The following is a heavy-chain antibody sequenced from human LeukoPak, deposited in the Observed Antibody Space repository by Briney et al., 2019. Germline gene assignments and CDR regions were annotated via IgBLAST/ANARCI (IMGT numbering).Heavy chain of an antibody. CDR3: ARRAYSAAYWKHFDY. J-gene: IGHJ4*02. V-gene: IGHV4-38-2*02. CDR2: IYYHENT. Sequence: SETLSLTCTVSGYSISSGYYWGWIRQAPGKGLEWIGSIYYHENTYYNSSLKSRVTISVGTSKNQFSLKLNSVTAADTAVYFCARRAYSAAYWKHFDYWGQGTLVTVSS. D-gene: IGHD1-1*01. CDR1: GYSISSGYY.